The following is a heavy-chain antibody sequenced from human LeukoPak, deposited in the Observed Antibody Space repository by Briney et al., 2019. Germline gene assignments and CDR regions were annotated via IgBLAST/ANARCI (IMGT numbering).Heavy chain of an antibody. CDR3: ASFGRDGYNHHNDH. Sequence: SETLSLTCTVSGGSISSSSYYWGWIRQPPGKGLEWIGSIYYSRSTYYNPSLKSRVTISVDTSKNQFSLKLSSVTAADTAVYYCASFGRDGYNHHNDHWGQGTLVTVSS. D-gene: IGHD5-24*01. CDR2: IYYSRST. V-gene: IGHV4-39*07. J-gene: IGHJ4*02. CDR1: GGSISSSSYY.